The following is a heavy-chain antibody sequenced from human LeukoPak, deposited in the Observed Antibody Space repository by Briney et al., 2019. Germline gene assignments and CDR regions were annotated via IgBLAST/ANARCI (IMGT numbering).Heavy chain of an antibody. CDR2: ISGSGGST. J-gene: IGHJ4*02. D-gene: IGHD2-15*01. CDR3: ASGPPYCSGGSCYLDQKYYFDY. V-gene: IGHV3-23*01. Sequence: GGSLRLSCAASGFTFSSYAMSWVRQAPGKGLEWVSAISGSGGSTYYADSVKGRFTISRDNSKNTLYLQMNSLRAEDTAVYYCASGPPYCSGGSCYLDQKYYFDYWGQGTLVTVSS. CDR1: GFTFSSYA.